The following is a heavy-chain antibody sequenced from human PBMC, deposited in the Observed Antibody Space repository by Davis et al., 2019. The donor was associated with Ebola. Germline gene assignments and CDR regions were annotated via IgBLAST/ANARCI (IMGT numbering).Heavy chain of an antibody. J-gene: IGHJ4*02. D-gene: IGHD3-22*01. CDR1: GYTFTSYD. Sequence: ASVKVSCKASGYTFTSYDINWVRQATGQGLEWMGWMNPNSGNTGYAQKFQGRVTITRDTSASTAYMELSSLRSEDTAVYYCARGYDRSGYPPDDYWGQGTLVTVSS. CDR3: ARGYDRSGYPPDDY. CDR2: MNPNSGNT. V-gene: IGHV1-8*01.